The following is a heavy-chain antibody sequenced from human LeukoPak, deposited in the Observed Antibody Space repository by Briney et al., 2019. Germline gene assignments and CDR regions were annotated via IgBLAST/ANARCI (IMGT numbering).Heavy chain of an antibody. CDR2: TYYRSKWYN. V-gene: IGHV6-1*01. CDR3: ARGSRAVAGTYYYYGMDV. Sequence: SQTLSLTCAISGDSVSSNSAAWNWIRQSPSRGLEWLGRTYYRSKWYNDYAVSVKSRITINPDTSKNQFSLQLNSVTPEDTAVYYCARGSRAVAGTYYYYGMDVWGKGTTVTVSP. J-gene: IGHJ6*04. D-gene: IGHD6-19*01. CDR1: GDSVSSNSAA.